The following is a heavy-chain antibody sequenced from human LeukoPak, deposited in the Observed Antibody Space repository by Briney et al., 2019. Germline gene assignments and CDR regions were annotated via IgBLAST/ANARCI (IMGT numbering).Heavy chain of an antibody. CDR1: GYSFSSDD. J-gene: IGHJ6*02. CDR2: MNPNGGNT. CDR3: AGAKTKVVVATVYYYYGMDV. V-gene: IGHV1-8*01. Sequence: ASVKVSCKASGYSFSSDDINWVRQATGQGLEWMGWMNPNGGNTGYVQKFQGRVTMTRNTSISTAYMELSSLRSDDTAVYYCAGAKTKVVVATVYYYYGMDVWGQGTTVTVSS. D-gene: IGHD2-15*01.